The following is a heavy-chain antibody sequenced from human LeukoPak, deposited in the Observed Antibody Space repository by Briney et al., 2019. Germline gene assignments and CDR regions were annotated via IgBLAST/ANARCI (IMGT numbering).Heavy chain of an antibody. Sequence: KPSETLSLTCTVSGGSIRSYYWSWIRQPPGKGLEWIGFIYYSGTTNYNPSLKSRVTISVDTSKNQFSLKLSSVTAADTAVYYCASGQLELLFVHYWGQGTLVTVSS. D-gene: IGHD1-1*01. CDR1: GGSIRSYY. CDR3: ASGQLELLFVHY. J-gene: IGHJ4*02. V-gene: IGHV4-59*08. CDR2: IYYSGTT.